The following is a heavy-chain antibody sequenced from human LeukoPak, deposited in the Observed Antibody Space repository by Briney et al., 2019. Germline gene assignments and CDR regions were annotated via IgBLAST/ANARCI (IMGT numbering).Heavy chain of an antibody. CDR2: ISAYNGNT. Sequence: ASVKVSCKASGHTFTSYGISWVRQAPGQGLEWMGWISAYNGNTNYAQKLQGRVTMTTDTSTSTAYMELRSLRSDDTAVYYCARTMATYYDFWSGWPDYWGQGTLVTVSS. CDR3: ARTMATYYDFWSGWPDY. V-gene: IGHV1-18*01. CDR1: GHTFTSYG. D-gene: IGHD3-3*01. J-gene: IGHJ4*02.